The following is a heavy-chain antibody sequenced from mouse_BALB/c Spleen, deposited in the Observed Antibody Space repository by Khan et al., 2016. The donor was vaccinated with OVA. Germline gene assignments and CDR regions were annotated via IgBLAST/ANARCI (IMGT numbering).Heavy chain of an antibody. CDR3: ARGNYYGYAMDY. Sequence: EVQLQESGPGLVKPSQSLSLTCTVTGYSIPSNYAWNWIRQFPGNKLDWMGYISYSGPTSYIPSLKSRIAITRDTSKNQFFLQLNSVTTEDTATYYCARGNYYGYAMDYWGQGTSVTVSS. D-gene: IGHD1-1*01. CDR2: ISYSGPT. V-gene: IGHV3-2*02. CDR1: GYSIPSNYA. J-gene: IGHJ4*01.